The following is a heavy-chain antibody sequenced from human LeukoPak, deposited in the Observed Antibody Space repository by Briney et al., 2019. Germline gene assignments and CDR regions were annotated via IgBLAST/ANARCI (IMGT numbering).Heavy chain of an antibody. J-gene: IGHJ4*02. D-gene: IGHD2-2*01. V-gene: IGHV4-59*01. Sequence: SSETLSLTCTVSGGSISSYYWSWIRQPPGKGLEWIGYIYYSGSTNYNPSLKSRVTISVDTSKNQFSLKLSSVTAADTAVYYCATQPPYCGSTSRYQFDYWGQGTLVTVSS. CDR3: ATQPPYCGSTSRYQFDY. CDR2: IYYSGST. CDR1: GGSISSYY.